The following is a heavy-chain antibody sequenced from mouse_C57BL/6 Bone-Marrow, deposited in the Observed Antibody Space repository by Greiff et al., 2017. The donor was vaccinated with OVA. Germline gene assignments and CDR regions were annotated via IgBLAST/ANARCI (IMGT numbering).Heavy chain of an antibody. CDR2: IYPGDGDT. J-gene: IGHJ4*01. CDR1: GYAFSSSW. V-gene: IGHV1-82*01. Sequence: QVQLQQSGPELVKPGASVKISCKASGYAFSSSWMNWVKQRPGTGLEWIGRIYPGDGDTNYNGKFKGKATLTADKSSSTAYMQLSSLTSEDSAVYFCANYDSFYAMDYWGQGTSVTVSS. CDR3: ANYDSFYAMDY. D-gene: IGHD2-4*01.